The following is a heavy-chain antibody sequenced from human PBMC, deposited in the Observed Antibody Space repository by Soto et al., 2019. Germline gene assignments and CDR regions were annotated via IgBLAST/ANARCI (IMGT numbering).Heavy chain of an antibody. Sequence: ASVKVSCKASGYTFTSYYMHWVRQAPGQGLEWMGRISAYNGNTNYAQKLQGRVTMTTDTSTSTAYMELRSLRSDDTAVYYCARVGSYARDFDLWGRGTLVTVSS. V-gene: IGHV1-18*04. D-gene: IGHD1-26*01. CDR2: ISAYNGNT. J-gene: IGHJ2*01. CDR1: GYTFTSYY. CDR3: ARVGSYARDFDL.